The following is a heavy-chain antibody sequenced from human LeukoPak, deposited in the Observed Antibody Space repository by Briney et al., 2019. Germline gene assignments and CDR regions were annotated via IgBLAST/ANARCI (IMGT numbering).Heavy chain of an antibody. J-gene: IGHJ4*02. D-gene: IGHD3-22*01. Sequence: ASVKVSCKASGYTFTGYYMHWVRQAPGQGLEWMGRINPNSGGTNYAQKFQGRVTMTRDTSISTAYMELSRLRSDDTAVYYCAREGQDYYDSSGYIGYWGQGTLVTVSS. CDR3: AREGQDYYDSSGYIGY. CDR2: INPNSGGT. CDR1: GYTFTGYY. V-gene: IGHV1-2*06.